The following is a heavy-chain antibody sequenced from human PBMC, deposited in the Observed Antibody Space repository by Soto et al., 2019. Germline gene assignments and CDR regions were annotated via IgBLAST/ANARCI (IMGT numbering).Heavy chain of an antibody. CDR3: AWEGH. CDR1: GFRFSWYW. J-gene: IGHJ4*02. CDR2: IKGDGSER. V-gene: IGHV3-7*01. Sequence: EVQLVESGGGLVQPGGSLRLSCAASGFRFSWYWMSWVRQAPGKGLDWVANIKGDGSERYYVDSVKGRFTISRDNAKNALYLQMNSLRADDTAVYYCAWEGHWGQGTLVTVPS.